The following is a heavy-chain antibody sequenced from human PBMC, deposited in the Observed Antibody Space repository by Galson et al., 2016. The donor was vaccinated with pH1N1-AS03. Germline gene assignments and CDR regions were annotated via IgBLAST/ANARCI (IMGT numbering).Heavy chain of an antibody. CDR3: ARDRGFRPDTFDI. CDR1: GYTFSTYG. Sequence: SVKVSCKAPGYTFSTYGVSWVRQAPGQGLEWMGWISGYDDDTNYAQNVAGRVTMTTDKSTSTVYMELRSLRSDDTAVYYCARDRGFRPDTFDIWGQGTWVTVSS. V-gene: IGHV1-18*04. D-gene: IGHD2-15*01. J-gene: IGHJ3*02. CDR2: ISGYDDDT.